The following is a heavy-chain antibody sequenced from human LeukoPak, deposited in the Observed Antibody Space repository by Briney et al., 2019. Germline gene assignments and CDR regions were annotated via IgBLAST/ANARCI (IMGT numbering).Heavy chain of an antibody. D-gene: IGHD4-23*01. Sequence: GGSLRLSCAASGFTFSNFWMSWVRQAPGNGLEWVANIKQDGSQKYYVDSVKGRFTFSRDNAKNSLHLQMNSLRAEDTAVYYCASCGYGGNCYLDYWGQGTLVTVSS. CDR1: GFTFSNFW. CDR3: ASCGYGGNCYLDY. CDR2: IKQDGSQK. J-gene: IGHJ4*02. V-gene: IGHV3-7*01.